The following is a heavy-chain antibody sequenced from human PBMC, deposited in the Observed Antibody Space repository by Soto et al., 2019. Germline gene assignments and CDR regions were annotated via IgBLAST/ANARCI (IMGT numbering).Heavy chain of an antibody. CDR1: GYTFSSYS. Sequence: PGGSLGLSCAASGYTFSSYSMNWVRQAPGKGLEWVSSISSSSSYIYYADSVKGRFTISRDNAKNSLYLQMNSLRAEDTAVYYCARDWTIAVAGSNWFDPWGQGTLVTISS. CDR2: ISSSSSYI. CDR3: ARDWTIAVAGSNWFDP. J-gene: IGHJ5*02. V-gene: IGHV3-21*01. D-gene: IGHD6-19*01.